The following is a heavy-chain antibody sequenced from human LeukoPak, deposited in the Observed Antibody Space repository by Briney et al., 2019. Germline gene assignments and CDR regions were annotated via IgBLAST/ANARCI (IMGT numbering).Heavy chain of an antibody. J-gene: IGHJ6*03. CDR1: GGSFSGYY. V-gene: IGHV4-34*01. CDR2: INHSGST. D-gene: IGHD2-15*01. CDR3: ARIRGRGYCSGGSCRTYYYYMDV. Sequence: SETLSLTCAVYGGSFSGYYWSWSRQPPGKGLEWIGEINHSGSTNYNPSLKSRVTISVDTSKNQFSLKLSSVTAADTAVYYCARIRGRGYCSGGSCRTYYYYMDVWGKGTTVTISS.